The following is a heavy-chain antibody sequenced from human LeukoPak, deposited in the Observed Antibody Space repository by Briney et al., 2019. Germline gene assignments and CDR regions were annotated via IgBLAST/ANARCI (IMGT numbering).Heavy chain of an antibody. CDR2: ISDSGDTT. CDR3: AKAVSPWYLDL. V-gene: IGHV3-23*01. Sequence: GGSLRLSCAASGFTFSNYAMSWVRQAPGKGLEWVSGISDSGDTTHYADSVKGRFTISRDNSKNTLYVQMNSLRAEATAVYYCAKAVSPWYLDLWGRGTQVTVSS. D-gene: IGHD5/OR15-5a*01. CDR1: GFTFSNYA. J-gene: IGHJ2*01.